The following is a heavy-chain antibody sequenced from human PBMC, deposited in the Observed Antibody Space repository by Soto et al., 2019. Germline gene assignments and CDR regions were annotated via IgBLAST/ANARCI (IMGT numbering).Heavy chain of an antibody. J-gene: IGHJ4*02. D-gene: IGHD6-13*01. V-gene: IGHV4-39*01. Sequence: QLQLQESGPGLVKPSETLSLTCTVSGGSISSSSYYWGWIRQPPGKGLEWIGSIYYSGSTYYNPSLKSRVPISVDTSKTQFSLKLSSVTAADTAVYYCARHVAAAGTGYFDYWGQGTLVTVSS. CDR3: ARHVAAAGTGYFDY. CDR1: GGSISSSSYY. CDR2: IYYSGST.